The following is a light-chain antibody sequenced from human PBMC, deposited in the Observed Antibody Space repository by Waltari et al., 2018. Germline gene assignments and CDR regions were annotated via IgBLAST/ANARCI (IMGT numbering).Light chain of an antibody. CDR3: CSYAGSSWYV. CDR2: EGS. Sequence: QSALTQPASVSGSPGQSITISCTGTSNDVGFYSLVSWYQQHPGKAPKLMIYEGSKRPSGVSIRFSGSKSGNTASLTISGLQSEDEADYYCCSYAGSSWYVFGTGTKVTVL. V-gene: IGLV2-23*01. J-gene: IGLJ1*01. CDR1: SNDVGFYSL.